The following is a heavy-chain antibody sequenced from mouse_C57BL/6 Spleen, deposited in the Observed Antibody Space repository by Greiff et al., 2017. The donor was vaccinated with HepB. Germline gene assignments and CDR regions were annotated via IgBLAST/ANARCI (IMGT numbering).Heavy chain of an antibody. J-gene: IGHJ3*01. Sequence: QVQLQQPGAELVRPRSSVKLSCKASGYTFTSYWMDWVKQRPGQGLEWIGNIYPSDSETHYNQKFKDKATLTVDKSSSTAYMQLSSLTSEDSAVYYCARWDSFAYWGQGTLVTVSA. CDR1: GYTFTSYW. D-gene: IGHD4-1*01. CDR3: ARWDSFAY. CDR2: IYPSDSET. V-gene: IGHV1-61*01.